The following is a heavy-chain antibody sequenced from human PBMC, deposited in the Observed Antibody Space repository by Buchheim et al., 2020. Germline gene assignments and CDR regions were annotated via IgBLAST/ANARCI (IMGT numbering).Heavy chain of an antibody. CDR3: ARQVDSILGWFDP. V-gene: IGHV4-39*01. J-gene: IGHJ5*02. Sequence: QLQLQESGPGLVKPSETLSLTCTVSGGSISSSTHYWAWIRQPPGKGLEWIGSIYYSGSTYYNSSLKSRVTIFVDTSKNQFSLKLNSVTAADTAMYYCARQVDSILGWFDPWGQGTL. CDR2: IYYSGST. CDR1: GGSISSSTHY. D-gene: IGHD2-21*01.